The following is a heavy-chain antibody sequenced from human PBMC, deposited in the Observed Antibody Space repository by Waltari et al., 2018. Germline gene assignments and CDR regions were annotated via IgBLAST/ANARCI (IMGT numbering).Heavy chain of an antibody. D-gene: IGHD2-15*01. CDR3: ARDRGRRLYLAS. V-gene: IGHV4-4*02. J-gene: IGHJ4*02. CDR2: VRRDART. Sequence: SRVPQPPGKGREWIGQVRRDARTNYIPSFASRVTVSLDTYNNQFSLMVTSATAADTAVYYCARDRGRRLYLASWAPGTLVTVSP.